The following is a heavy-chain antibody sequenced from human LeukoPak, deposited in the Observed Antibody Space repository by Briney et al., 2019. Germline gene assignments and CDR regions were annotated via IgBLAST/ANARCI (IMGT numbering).Heavy chain of an antibody. J-gene: IGHJ4*02. CDR1: GFTFSSYA. CDR3: AKGGNSGNY. Sequence: HTGGSLRLPCAASGFTFSSYAMSWVRQAPGEGLEWVSGINDSGGSKSHADSVKGRFTISRDNSRNTLYLQMNSLRVEDTAVYYCAKGGNSGNYWGQGTLVTVSS. D-gene: IGHD4-23*01. CDR2: INDSGGSK. V-gene: IGHV3-23*01.